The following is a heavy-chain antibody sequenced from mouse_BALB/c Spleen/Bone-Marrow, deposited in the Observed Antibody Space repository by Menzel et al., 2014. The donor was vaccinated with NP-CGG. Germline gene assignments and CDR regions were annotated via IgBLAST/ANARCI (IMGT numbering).Heavy chain of an antibody. CDR1: GFNIKDTY. D-gene: IGHD2-14*01. CDR3: TGRYGWFAY. V-gene: IGHV14-3*02. J-gene: IGHJ3*01. CDR2: IDPANGNT. Sequence: VQLQQSGAELVKPGASVKLSCTASGFNIKDTYMHWVKQRPEQGLEWIGRIDPANGNTKYDPRFQGKATITADASSNTAYLQLSSLTSGDTAVYYCTGRYGWFAYWGQGTLVTVSA.